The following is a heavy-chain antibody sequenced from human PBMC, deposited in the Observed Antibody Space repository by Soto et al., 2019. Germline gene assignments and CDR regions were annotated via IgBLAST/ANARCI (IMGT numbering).Heavy chain of an antibody. CDR1: GYGFSTYD. D-gene: IGHD1-1*01. CDR3: ARGVDAGVDV. CDR2: MSPNSGAT. V-gene: IGHV1-8*01. Sequence: ASVKVACKGFGYGFSTYDINCVRQATGQGLEWMGWMSPNSGATGYAQKFQGRVTMTRDTSISTAYMELSNLRSEDTAIYYCARGVDAGVDVWGQGTTVTVSS. J-gene: IGHJ6*02.